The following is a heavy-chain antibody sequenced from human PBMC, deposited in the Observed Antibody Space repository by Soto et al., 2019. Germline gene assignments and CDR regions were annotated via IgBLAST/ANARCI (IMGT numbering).Heavy chain of an antibody. D-gene: IGHD4-4*01. CDR2: ISSSGSTI. V-gene: IGHV3-48*03. Sequence: LRLSCAASGFTFSSYEMNWVRQSPWKGLEWVSYISSSGSTIYYADSVKGRFTISRDNAKNSLYLQMNSLRAEDTAVYYCARANSNLPYYYYGMDVWGQGTTVTVSS. CDR3: ARANSNLPYYYYGMDV. J-gene: IGHJ6*02. CDR1: GFTFSSYE.